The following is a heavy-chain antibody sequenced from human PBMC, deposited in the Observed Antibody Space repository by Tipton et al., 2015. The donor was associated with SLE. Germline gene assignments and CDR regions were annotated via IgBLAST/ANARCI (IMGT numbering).Heavy chain of an antibody. CDR2: IYYSGSSYTGST. J-gene: IGHJ5*02. CDR3: ARSDYDFWSGHWAVNWFDP. Sequence: TLSLTCTVSGGSISSTHYYWGWIRQPPGKGLEWIGSIYYSGSSYTGSTYYNPSLRSRVTISVDTSKNQVSLRLSSVTAADTALYFCARSDYDFWSGHWAVNWFDPWGQGTLVTVSS. D-gene: IGHD3-3*01. CDR1: GGSISSTHYY. V-gene: IGHV4-39*07.